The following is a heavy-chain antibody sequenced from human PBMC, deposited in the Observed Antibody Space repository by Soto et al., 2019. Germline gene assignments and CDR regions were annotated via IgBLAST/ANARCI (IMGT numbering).Heavy chain of an antibody. V-gene: IGHV4-39*01. CDR1: GGSISSSSYY. J-gene: IGHJ4*01. D-gene: IGHD2-15*01. CDR2: IYYSGST. Sequence: PSETLSLTCTVSGGSISSSSYYWGWIRQPPGKGLEWIGSIYYSGSTYYNPSLKSRVTISVDTSKNQFSLKLSSVTAADTAVYYCARHTPAISISDHWGQEPWSPSP. CDR3: ARHTPAISISDH.